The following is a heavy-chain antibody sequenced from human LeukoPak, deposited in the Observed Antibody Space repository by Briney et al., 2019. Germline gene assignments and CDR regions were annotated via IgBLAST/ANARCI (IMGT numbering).Heavy chain of an antibody. J-gene: IGHJ4*02. CDR1: GYTFITYA. CDR2: VNTGNGDT. D-gene: IGHD1-26*01. CDR3: ARGTWDLRIFDS. V-gene: IGHV1-3*04. Sequence: ASVKVSCKASGYTFITYAMHWVRQAPGQRLEWMGWVNTGNGDTRYSQKFQDRITLTRDTSASTAYMELASLRSEDTAVYYCARGTWDLRIFDSGGKGTRVPVSS.